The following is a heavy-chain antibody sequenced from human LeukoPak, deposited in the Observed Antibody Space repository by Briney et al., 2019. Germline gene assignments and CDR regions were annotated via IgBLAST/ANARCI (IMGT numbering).Heavy chain of an antibody. V-gene: IGHV3-30*02. D-gene: IGHD5-12*01. CDR3: AKVYSGYDYSYYYYYMDV. CDR2: IRYDGSNK. J-gene: IGHJ6*03. CDR1: GFTFSSYG. Sequence: PGGSLRLSCAASGFTFSSYGMHWVRQAPGKGLEWVPLIRYDGSNKYYADSVKGRFTISRDNSKNTLYLQMNSLRAEDTAVYYCAKVYSGYDYSYYYYYMDVWGKGTTVTISS.